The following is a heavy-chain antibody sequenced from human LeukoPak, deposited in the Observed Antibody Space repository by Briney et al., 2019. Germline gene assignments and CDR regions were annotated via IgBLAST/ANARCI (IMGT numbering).Heavy chain of an antibody. CDR3: AKEAGYSSGWYDY. V-gene: IGHV3-23*01. CDR1: GFTFSSYA. J-gene: IGHJ4*02. CDR2: ISGSGAGT. D-gene: IGHD6-19*01. Sequence: GGSLRLSCAASGFTFSSYAMSWVRQAPGKGLEWVSGISGSGAGTYYADSVTGRFTVSRDNSKNTLYLQMNSLRAADTAAYYCAKEAGYSSGWYDYWGQGTQVTVSS.